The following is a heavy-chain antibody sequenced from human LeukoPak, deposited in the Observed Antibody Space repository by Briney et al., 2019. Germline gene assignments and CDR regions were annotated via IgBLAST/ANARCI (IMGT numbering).Heavy chain of an antibody. CDR3: VRALMGTSDH. CDR1: GFTFSRDW. D-gene: IGHD7-27*01. Sequence: GGSLRLSCAASGFTFSRDWMHWVRQGPGKGLVWVSRMNSDGSTTNYADSVKGRFTISRDNVKNTLYLQLNSLRAEDTAVYYCVRALMGTSDHWGQGSLVTVSS. V-gene: IGHV3-74*01. J-gene: IGHJ4*02. CDR2: MNSDGSTT.